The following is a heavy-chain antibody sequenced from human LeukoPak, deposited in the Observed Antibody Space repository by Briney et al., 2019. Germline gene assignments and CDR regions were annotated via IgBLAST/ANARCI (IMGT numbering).Heavy chain of an antibody. D-gene: IGHD1-1*01. CDR3: AREAPICRNADCRTGFDY. CDR1: GFNFNNYD. V-gene: IGHV3-30*02. Sequence: GGSLTLSCVASGFNFNNYDLHWVRQAPGKGLEWVAFIKFHGHETFYADSVEGRFTFSRDNSRNTLYLQMNSLRSEDTAVYYCAREAPICRNADCRTGFDYWGQGTLVAVFS. CDR2: IKFHGHET. J-gene: IGHJ4*02.